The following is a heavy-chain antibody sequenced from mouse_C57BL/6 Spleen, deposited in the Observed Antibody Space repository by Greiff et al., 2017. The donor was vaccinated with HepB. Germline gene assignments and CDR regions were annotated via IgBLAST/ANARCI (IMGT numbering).Heavy chain of an antibody. CDR1: GYAFSSYW. Sequence: QVQLKESGAELVKPGASVKISCKASGYAFSSYWMNWVKQRPGKGLEWIGQIYPGDGDTNYNGKFKGKATLTADKSSSTAYMQLSSLTSEDSAVYFSAADGYSVDAYWGQGTLVTVSA. J-gene: IGHJ3*01. CDR2: IYPGDGDT. D-gene: IGHD2-3*01. V-gene: IGHV1-80*01. CDR3: AADGYSVDAY.